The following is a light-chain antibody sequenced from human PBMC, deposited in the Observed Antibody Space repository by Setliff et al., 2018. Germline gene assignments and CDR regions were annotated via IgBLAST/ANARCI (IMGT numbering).Light chain of an antibody. CDR1: SSDVGDYKY. V-gene: IGLV2-14*01. Sequence: QSALTQPASVSGSPGQSITISCTGTSSDVGDYKYVSWYQQLPGKAPKLIIFEVSNRPSGIPNRFSGSKSGNTASLSISGLQAEDEADYYCCSYTDSSDLYVFGSGTKV. J-gene: IGLJ1*01. CDR2: EVS. CDR3: CSYTDSSDLYV.